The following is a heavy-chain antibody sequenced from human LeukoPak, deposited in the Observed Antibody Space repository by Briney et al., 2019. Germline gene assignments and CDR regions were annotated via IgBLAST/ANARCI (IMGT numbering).Heavy chain of an antibody. CDR1: GFTFSSYA. D-gene: IGHD4-23*01. Sequence: PGASLRLSCAASGFTFSSYAMSWVRQAPGKGLEWVSAISGSGGSTYYADSVKGRSTISRDNSKNTLYLQMNSLRAEDTAVYYCAKSTWVTPLVGYWGQGTLVTVSS. J-gene: IGHJ4*02. CDR2: ISGSGGST. V-gene: IGHV3-23*01. CDR3: AKSTWVTPLVGY.